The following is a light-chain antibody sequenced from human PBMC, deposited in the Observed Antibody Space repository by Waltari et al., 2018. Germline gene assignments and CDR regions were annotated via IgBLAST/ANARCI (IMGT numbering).Light chain of an antibody. CDR2: ANN. Sequence: SSELTQDPAVSVALGQTVRITCQGDSLRRYYATCYQQRPGQAPVLVIYANNNRPSGIPDRFSGSSSGNTASLTITGAQAEDEADYYCNSRDSSGNHPRLFGGGTKLTVL. J-gene: IGLJ2*01. CDR3: NSRDSSGNHPRL. CDR1: SLRRYY. V-gene: IGLV3-19*01.